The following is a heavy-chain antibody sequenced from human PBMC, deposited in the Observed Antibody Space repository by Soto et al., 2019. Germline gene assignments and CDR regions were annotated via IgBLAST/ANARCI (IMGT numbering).Heavy chain of an antibody. CDR2: TYYRSKWYN. CDR1: GYSLSSNSAA. CDR3: ARVPPNHDAFDI. J-gene: IGHJ3*02. V-gene: IGHV6-1*01. Sequence: SQTLSLNCAISGYSLSSNSAAWNWIRQSPSRGLEWLGRTYYRSKWYNDYAVSVNSRITINPDTSKNQFSLQLHSVTPEDTAVYYCARVPPNHDAFDIWGQGTMVTVSS.